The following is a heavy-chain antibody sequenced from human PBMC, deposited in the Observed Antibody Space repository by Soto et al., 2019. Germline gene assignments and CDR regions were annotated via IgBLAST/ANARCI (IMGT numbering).Heavy chain of an antibody. D-gene: IGHD6-19*01. CDR3: AKGGRQWLVTSDFNY. Sequence: VQLVESGGGVVQPGRSLRLSCAASGFTFSDYAMHWVRQAPGKVLEWVAVVSHDGRNTHYADSVKGRFTISRDSSKNTVSLEITSLRAEDTAVYYCAKGGRQWLVTSDFNYWGQGALVTVSS. J-gene: IGHJ4*02. V-gene: IGHV3-30*18. CDR2: VSHDGRNT. CDR1: GFTFSDYA.